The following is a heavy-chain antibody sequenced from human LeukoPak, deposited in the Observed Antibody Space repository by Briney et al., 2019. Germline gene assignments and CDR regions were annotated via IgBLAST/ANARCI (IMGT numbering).Heavy chain of an antibody. CDR2: INPNSGGT. CDR1: GYTFIDYY. D-gene: IGHD3-22*01. V-gene: IGHV1-2*02. J-gene: IGHJ5*02. CDR3: ARVTMIEASNWFDP. Sequence: GASVKVSCKASGYTFIDYYMHWVRQAPGQGLEWVGWINPNSGGTNYAQNFQGRVTMTRDTSISTAYMELSRLRSDDTAVYYCARVTMIEASNWFDPWGQGTLVTVSS.